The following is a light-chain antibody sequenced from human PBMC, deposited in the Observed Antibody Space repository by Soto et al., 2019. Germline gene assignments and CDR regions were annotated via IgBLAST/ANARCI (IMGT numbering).Light chain of an antibody. CDR2: SND. J-gene: IGLJ3*02. CDR3: AAWDDNLNGQV. CDR1: SSNIGSNT. Sequence: QSVLTQPPSASGIPGQRVTISCSGSSSNIGSNTINWYRQLPGTTPKLLIYSNDQRPSGVPDRFSGSKSGTSASLAISGLQSEDEADYYCAAWDDNLNGQVFGGGTKVTVL. V-gene: IGLV1-44*01.